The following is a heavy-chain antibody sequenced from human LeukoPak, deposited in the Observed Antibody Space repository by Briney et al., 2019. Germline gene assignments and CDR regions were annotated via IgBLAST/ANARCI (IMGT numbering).Heavy chain of an antibody. CDR2: INQDGSEK. V-gene: IGHV3-7*01. CDR1: GVTFSSHW. CDR3: ARDHTVGQWPTHFDY. J-gene: IGHJ4*02. Sequence: PGGSLRLSCAASGVTFSSHWMNGVRQAPGRGVEWGADINQDGSEKYYVDSAKGGFTNARENAKNSLYLQMNSLSAEDTAVYYCARDHTVGQWPTHFDYWGQGTLVTVSS. D-gene: IGHD6-19*01.